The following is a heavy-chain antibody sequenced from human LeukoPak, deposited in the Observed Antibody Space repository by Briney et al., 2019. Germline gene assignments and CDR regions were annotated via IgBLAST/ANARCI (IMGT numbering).Heavy chain of an antibody. Sequence: GASVKVSCRTSGYTFTHYAISWVRQAPRLGLEWMGWISAYNGDTNYAQELQGRVTLTTDTATSTAYLELRSLRSDDTAVYYCARGGGLVPGTWFDPWGQGTLVTVSS. CDR3: ARGGGLVPGTWFDP. D-gene: IGHD6-19*01. CDR1: GYTFTHYA. J-gene: IGHJ5*02. CDR2: ISAYNGDT. V-gene: IGHV1-18*01.